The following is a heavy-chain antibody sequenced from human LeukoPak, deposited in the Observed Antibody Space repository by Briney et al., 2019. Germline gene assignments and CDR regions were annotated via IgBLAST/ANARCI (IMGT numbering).Heavy chain of an antibody. CDR1: GVSFSGYS. J-gene: IGHJ6*03. V-gene: IGHV4-34*01. CDR3: ARVKEVTTTFYYFDYYMDV. D-gene: IGHD4-17*01. CDR2: IDHSGST. Sequence: PSETLSLTCAVYGVSFSGYSWSWIRQPPGKGLEWIGEIDHSGSTNYNPSLKSRVTISLDTSKKQFSLRVSSVTAADTAVYYCARVKEVTTTFYYFDYYMDVWGKGTTVTVSS.